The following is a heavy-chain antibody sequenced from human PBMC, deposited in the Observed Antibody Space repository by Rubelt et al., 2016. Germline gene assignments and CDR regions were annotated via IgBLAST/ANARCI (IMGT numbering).Heavy chain of an antibody. V-gene: IGHV4-34*01. Sequence: QVQLQQWGAGLLKPSETLSLTCAVYGGSFSGYYWSWIRQPPGKGLEWIGGITHSGSTNYNPSLKSRVTISVDTSKNQFSLKLSSVTAADTAVYYCARGKEGLGVTMMDYWGQGTLVTVSS. D-gene: IGHD3-22*01. CDR1: GGSFSGYY. J-gene: IGHJ4*02. CDR2: ITHSGST. CDR3: ARGKEGLGVTMMDY.